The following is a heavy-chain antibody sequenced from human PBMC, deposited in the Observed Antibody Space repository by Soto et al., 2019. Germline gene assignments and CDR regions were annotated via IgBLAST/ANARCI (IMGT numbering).Heavy chain of an antibody. CDR1: GFTFSSYW. CDR3: ARGSWELEGLDWFDP. J-gene: IGHJ5*02. V-gene: IGHV3-74*01. Sequence: EVQLVESGGGLVQPGGSLRLSCAASGFTFSSYWMHWVRQAPGKGLVWVSRINSDGSSTSYADSVKGRFTISRYNAKNTLYRQMNSLRAEDTAVYYCARGSWELEGLDWFDPWGQGTLVTVSS. D-gene: IGHD1-26*01. CDR2: INSDGSST.